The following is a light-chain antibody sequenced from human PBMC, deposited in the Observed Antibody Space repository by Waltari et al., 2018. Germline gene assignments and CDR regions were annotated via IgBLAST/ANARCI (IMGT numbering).Light chain of an antibody. CDR2: DAS. J-gene: IGKJ1*01. V-gene: IGKV3-20*01. Sequence: EIMLTQSPGTLSLSPGERATLSCRASQSISKYLVWYQQKPGQAPSLRIYDASSRATGIPDSFSGSGSGTYFSLTISRLEPEDFAVYYCQKYGSLPATFGQGTKVEIK. CDR1: QSISKY. CDR3: QKYGSLPAT.